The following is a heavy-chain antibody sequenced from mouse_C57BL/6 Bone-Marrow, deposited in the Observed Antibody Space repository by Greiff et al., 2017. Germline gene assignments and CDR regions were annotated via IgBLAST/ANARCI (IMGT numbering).Heavy chain of an antibody. CDR1: GFNIKDDY. D-gene: IGHD2-3*01. CDR3: TTRWSGFAY. V-gene: IGHV14-4*01. J-gene: IGHJ3*01. Sequence: EVQGVESGAELVRPGASVKLSCTASGFNIKDDYMHWVKQRPEQGLEWIGWLDPENGDTEYASKFQGKATITADTSSNTAYLQLSSLTSEDTAVYYCTTRWSGFAYWGQGTLVTVSA. CDR2: LDPENGDT.